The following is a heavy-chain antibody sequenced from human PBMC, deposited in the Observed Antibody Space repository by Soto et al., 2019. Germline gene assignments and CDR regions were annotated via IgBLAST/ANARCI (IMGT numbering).Heavy chain of an antibody. V-gene: IGHV4-61*03. CDR3: AREDMSGTYYFDS. CDR1: GGSVSSETHF. Sequence: PSETLSLTCAVFGGSVSSETHFWSWPRQPPGKGLGGIVYIYHSDITNSNPSLKGRLTISVDKSTNHFSLRLASVTAADTAIYYCAREDMSGTYYFDSWGQGTRVTVSS. D-gene: IGHD1-26*01. CDR2: IYHSDIT. J-gene: IGHJ4*02.